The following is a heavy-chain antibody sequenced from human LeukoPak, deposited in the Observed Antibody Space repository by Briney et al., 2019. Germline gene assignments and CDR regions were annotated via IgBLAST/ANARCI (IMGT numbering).Heavy chain of an antibody. D-gene: IGHD6-19*01. CDR3: ARDDSSGWYDTAEYFQH. Sequence: ASVKVSCKASGYTFTSYGISWVRQAPGQGLEWMGWISAYNGNTNYAQKLRGRVTMTTDTSTSTAYMELRSLRSDDTAVYYCARDDSSGWYDTAEYFQHWGQGTLVTVSS. J-gene: IGHJ1*01. V-gene: IGHV1-18*01. CDR1: GYTFTSYG. CDR2: ISAYNGNT.